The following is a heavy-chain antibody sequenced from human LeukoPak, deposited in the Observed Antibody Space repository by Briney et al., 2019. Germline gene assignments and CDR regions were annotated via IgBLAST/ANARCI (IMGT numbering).Heavy chain of an antibody. D-gene: IGHD6-13*01. V-gene: IGHV1-2*02. Sequence: ASVKVSCKASGYTFTGYYMHWVRQAPGQGLEWMRWINPNSGGTNYAQKFQGRVTMTRDTSISTAYMELSRLRSDDTAVYYCARDRPPIAAAGTSPLKNNWFDPWGQGTLVTVSS. CDR1: GYTFTGYY. CDR3: ARDRPPIAAAGTSPLKNNWFDP. CDR2: INPNSGGT. J-gene: IGHJ5*02.